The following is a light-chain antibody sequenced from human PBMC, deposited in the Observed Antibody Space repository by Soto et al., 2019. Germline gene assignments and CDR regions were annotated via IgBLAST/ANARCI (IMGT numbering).Light chain of an antibody. CDR3: QQYGSSGLT. V-gene: IGKV3-20*01. J-gene: IGKJ4*01. Sequence: VLTQSPGTLSLSPGERATLSCRASQSVSSSYLAWYQQKPGRAPRLLLSGASTRATDIPTRFSGSGSGTDFTLTISRLEPEDSAVYYCQQYGSSGLTFGGGTKVEIK. CDR1: QSVSSSY. CDR2: GAS.